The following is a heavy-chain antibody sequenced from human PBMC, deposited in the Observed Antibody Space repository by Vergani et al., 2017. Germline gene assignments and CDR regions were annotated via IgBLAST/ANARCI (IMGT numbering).Heavy chain of an antibody. Sequence: QVQLQESGPGLVKPSETLSLPCTVSGGSISSYYWSWIRQPPGKGLEWIGYIYYSGSTNYNPSLKSRVTISVDTSKNQFSLKLSSVTAADTAVYYCARVGRVVSWGQGTTVTVSS. J-gene: IGHJ6*02. V-gene: IGHV4-59*01. CDR3: ARVGRVVS. D-gene: IGHD2-8*02. CDR1: GGSISSYY. CDR2: IYYSGST.